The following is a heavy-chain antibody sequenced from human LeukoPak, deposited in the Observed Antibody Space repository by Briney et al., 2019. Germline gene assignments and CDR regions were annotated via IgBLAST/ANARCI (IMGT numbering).Heavy chain of an antibody. D-gene: IGHD2-15*01. CDR3: ASFGYCSGGSCYRWFGP. V-gene: IGHV3-7*01. CDR1: GFTFSSYW. Sequence: PGGSLRLSCAASGFTFSSYWMSWVRQAPGKGLEWVANIKQDGSEKYYVDSVKGRFTISRDNAKNSLYLQMNSLRAEDTAVYYCASFGYCSGGSCYRWFGPWGQGTLVTVSS. CDR2: IKQDGSEK. J-gene: IGHJ5*02.